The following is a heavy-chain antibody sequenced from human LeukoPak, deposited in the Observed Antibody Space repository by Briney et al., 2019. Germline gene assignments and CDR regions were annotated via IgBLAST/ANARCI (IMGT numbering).Heavy chain of an antibody. D-gene: IGHD3-10*01. CDR2: IYYSGST. Sequence: SETLSLTCTVSGGSISSSSYYWGWIRQPPGKGLEWIGSIYYSGSTYYNPSLKSRVTISVDTSKNQFSLKLSSVTAADTAVYYCARDFGSGSAEAYRYYYYGMDVWGQGTTVTVSS. CDR3: ARDFGSGSAEAYRYYYYGMDV. V-gene: IGHV4-39*07. CDR1: GGSISSSSYY. J-gene: IGHJ6*02.